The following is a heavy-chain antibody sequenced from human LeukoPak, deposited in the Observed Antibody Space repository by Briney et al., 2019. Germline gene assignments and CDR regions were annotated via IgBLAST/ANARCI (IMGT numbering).Heavy chain of an antibody. V-gene: IGHV1-8*01. CDR3: ARARTTNTYYDILTGYYHVPAFDI. CDR1: GYTFTSYD. J-gene: IGHJ3*02. D-gene: IGHD3-9*01. Sequence: GASVKVSCKASGYTFTSYDINWVRQATGQGLEWMGWMNPNSGNTGYAQKFQGRVTMTRNTSISTAYMELSSLRSEDTAVYYCARARTTNTYYDILTGYYHVPAFDIWGQGTVVTVSS. CDR2: MNPNSGNT.